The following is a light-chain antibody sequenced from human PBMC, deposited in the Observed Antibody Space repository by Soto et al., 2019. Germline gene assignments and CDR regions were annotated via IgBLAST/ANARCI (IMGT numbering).Light chain of an antibody. CDR3: QQSHTNPLT. Sequence: EIRMTQFPATLSASPGGGATLSCRAAQDVTTNFAWYQLKPGQAPRLLIYGASSRATGIPDRFSGSGSGTEFTLTISSLQLEDFATYYCQQSHTNPLTFGGGTKVDIK. CDR1: QDVTTN. CDR2: GAS. J-gene: IGKJ4*01. V-gene: IGKV3D-15*01.